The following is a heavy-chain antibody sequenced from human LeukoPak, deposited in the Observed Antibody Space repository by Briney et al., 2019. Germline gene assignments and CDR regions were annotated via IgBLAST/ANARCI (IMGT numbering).Heavy chain of an antibody. V-gene: IGHV4-38-2*02. CDR1: GYSSSSGYY. D-gene: IGHD3-10*01. CDR3: AKSNGYGLIDI. Sequence: SETLSLTCTVSGYSSSSGYYWGWVRQPPGKALEWIGNIFYSGSTYYSPSLKSRVTISLDTSRNQFSLKLNSVTAADTAVYYCAKSNGYGLIDIWGQGTMVTVSS. CDR2: IFYSGST. J-gene: IGHJ3*02.